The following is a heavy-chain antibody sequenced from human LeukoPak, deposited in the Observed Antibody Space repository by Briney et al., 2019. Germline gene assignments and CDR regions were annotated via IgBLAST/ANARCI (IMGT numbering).Heavy chain of an antibody. Sequence: GGSLRLSCAASGFTFSSYGMHWVRQAPGKGLEWVAVISYDGSNKYYADSVKGRFTTSRDNSRNTLYLQMNSLRAEDTAVYYCARSTNMYYYGSGSYYDFWGQGTLVTVSS. J-gene: IGHJ4*02. V-gene: IGHV3-30*03. CDR1: GFTFSSYG. D-gene: IGHD3-10*01. CDR3: ARSTNMYYYGSGSYYDF. CDR2: ISYDGSNK.